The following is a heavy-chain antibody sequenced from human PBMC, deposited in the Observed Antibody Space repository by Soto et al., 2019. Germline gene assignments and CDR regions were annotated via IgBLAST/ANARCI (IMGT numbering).Heavy chain of an antibody. V-gene: IGHV3-53*01. Sequence: EVQLVESGGGLIQPGGSLRLSCAVSGFTVSSNYLSWVRQAPGKGLEWVSVIYSGGSTSYADSVKGRFTISRDNSKNTLYLQMNSLRAEDTAVYYCAKGPKDSSGWRRLDYWGQGTLVTVSS. D-gene: IGHD6-19*01. CDR2: IYSGGST. CDR3: AKGPKDSSGWRRLDY. CDR1: GFTVSSNY. J-gene: IGHJ4*02.